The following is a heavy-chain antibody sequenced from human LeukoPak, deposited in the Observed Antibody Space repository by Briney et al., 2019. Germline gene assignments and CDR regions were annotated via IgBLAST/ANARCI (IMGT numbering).Heavy chain of an antibody. CDR2: IIPIFGTA. Sequence: SVKVSCKASGGTFSSYAISWVRQAPGQGLEWMGGIIPIFGTANYAQKFQGRVTITADESTSTAYMELSSLRSEDTAVYYCASGYSSGWYPPSYYYYGMDVWGQGTTVTVSS. CDR3: ASGYSSGWYPPSYYYYGMDV. D-gene: IGHD6-19*01. J-gene: IGHJ6*02. CDR1: GGTFSSYA. V-gene: IGHV1-69*13.